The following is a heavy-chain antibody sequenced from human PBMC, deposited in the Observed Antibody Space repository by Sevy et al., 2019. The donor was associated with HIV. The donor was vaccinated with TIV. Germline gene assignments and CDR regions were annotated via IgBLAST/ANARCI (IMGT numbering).Heavy chain of an antibody. Sequence: GGSLRLSCAASGITFSNVWMSWVRQAPGKGLEWVGRIKRRTDGGTTNYAAPVKGRFTISRDDSKNTLFLQMNTRKTADAAVYYCTTEFSNSCWDGRLFDTWGQGTLVTVSS. V-gene: IGHV3-15*01. CDR2: IKRRTDGGTT. D-gene: IGHD2-2*01. J-gene: IGHJ4*02. CDR3: TTEFSNSCWDGRLFDT. CDR1: GITFSNVW.